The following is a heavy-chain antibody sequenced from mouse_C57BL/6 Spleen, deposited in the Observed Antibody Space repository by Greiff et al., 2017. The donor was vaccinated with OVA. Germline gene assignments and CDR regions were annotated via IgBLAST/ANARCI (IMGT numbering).Heavy chain of an antibody. Sequence: VQLKESGGDLVKPGGSLKLSCAASGFTFSSYGMSWVRQTPDKRLEWVATISSGGSYTYYPDSVKGRFTISRDNAKNTLYLQMSSLKSEDTAMYYCARRGPKGYFDYWGQGTTLTVSS. CDR3: ARRGPKGYFDY. V-gene: IGHV5-6*01. CDR1: GFTFSSYG. J-gene: IGHJ2*01. CDR2: ISSGGSYT.